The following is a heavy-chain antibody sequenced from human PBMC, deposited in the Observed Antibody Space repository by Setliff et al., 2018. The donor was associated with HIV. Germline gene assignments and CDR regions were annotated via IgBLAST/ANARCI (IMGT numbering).Heavy chain of an antibody. CDR1: GFTFSNYA. D-gene: IGHD6-13*01. CDR2: ISTDGDGT. V-gene: IGHV3-64*02. J-gene: IGHJ4*02. CDR3: ANFLPDTAAAGPRFDY. Sequence: GGSLRLSCAASGFTFSNYAMHWVRQAPGKALEYVSAISTDGDGTYYADSVKGRFTISRDNSKNTLYLKMGSLRAEDMAVYYCANFLPDTAAAGPRFDYWGQGTLVTVSS.